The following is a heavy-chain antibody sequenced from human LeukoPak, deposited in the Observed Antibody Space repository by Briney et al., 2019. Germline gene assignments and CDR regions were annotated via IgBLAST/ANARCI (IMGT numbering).Heavy chain of an antibody. J-gene: IGHJ4*02. V-gene: IGHV3-30*18. CDR1: GFTFSSYG. D-gene: IGHD3-22*01. Sequence: GGSLRLSCAASGFTFSSYGMPWVRQAPGKGLEWVAVISYDGSNKYYADSVKGRFTIPRDNSKNTLYLQMNSLRAEDTAVYYCAKDVSEGYYYDSSGYYNEYYWGQGTLVTVSS. CDR3: AKDVSEGYYYDSSGYYNEYY. CDR2: ISYDGSNK.